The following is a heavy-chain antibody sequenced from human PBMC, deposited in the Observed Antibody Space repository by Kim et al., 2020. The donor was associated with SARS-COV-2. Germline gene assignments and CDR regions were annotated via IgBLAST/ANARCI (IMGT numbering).Heavy chain of an antibody. CDR3: ARSPRGAVAAETQYYFDY. CDR1: GGSISSYY. V-gene: IGHV4-59*13. D-gene: IGHD6-19*01. Sequence: SETLSLTCTVSGGSISSYYWSWIRQPPGKGLEWIGYIYYSGSTNYNPSLKSRVTISVDTSKNQFSLKLSSVTAADTAVYYCARSPRGAVAAETQYYFDYRGQGTLVTVSS. CDR2: IYYSGST. J-gene: IGHJ4*02.